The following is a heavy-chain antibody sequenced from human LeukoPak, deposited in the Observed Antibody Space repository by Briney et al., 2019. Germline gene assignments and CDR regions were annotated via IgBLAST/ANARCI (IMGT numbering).Heavy chain of an antibody. CDR1: GINLTIKY. D-gene: IGHD3-22*01. CDR2: IFAGGTK. J-gene: IGHJ6*03. CDR3: ARGTKRFYSDSSGFAGHYYYYYMDV. V-gene: IGHV3-53*01. Sequence: PGRCLRPSCAVSGINLTIKYMGWVRHAPGKGLEWVSVIFAGGTKYYSDSVKGRFTNSRDNSQNTLYLKMNSLRATDTAVYYCARGTKRFYSDSSGFAGHYYYYYMDVWGKGTTVIVSS.